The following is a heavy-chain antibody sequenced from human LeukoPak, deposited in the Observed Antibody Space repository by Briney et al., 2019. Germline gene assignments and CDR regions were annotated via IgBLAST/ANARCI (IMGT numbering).Heavy chain of an antibody. CDR2: IYYSGST. Sequence: SETLSLTCTVSGGSISSYYWSWIRQPPGKGLEWIGYIYYSGSTNYNPSLKSRVTISVDTSKNQFSLKLSSVTAADTAVYYCARANCGGDCYSDYYMDVWGKGTTVTISS. V-gene: IGHV4-59*01. CDR3: ARANCGGDCYSDYYMDV. J-gene: IGHJ6*03. D-gene: IGHD2-21*02. CDR1: GGSISSYY.